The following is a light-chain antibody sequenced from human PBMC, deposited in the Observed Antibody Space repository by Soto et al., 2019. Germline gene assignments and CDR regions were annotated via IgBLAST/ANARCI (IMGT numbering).Light chain of an antibody. CDR2: DGF. V-gene: IGKV1-39*01. Sequence: DIQMTQSPSSLSASVGDTVTITCRASQRIGRLLSWYQQQPGKAPKLLIYDGFTLQGGVPSRFSGSGSGTDFPLTIGSLQPEDFTTYYCQQTDRPPFTSGPGTKVDVK. CDR3: QQTDRPPFT. J-gene: IGKJ3*01. CDR1: QRIGRL.